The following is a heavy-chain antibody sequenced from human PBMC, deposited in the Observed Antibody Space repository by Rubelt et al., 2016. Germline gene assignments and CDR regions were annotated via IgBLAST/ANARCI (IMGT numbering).Heavy chain of an antibody. CDR3: AKDVPFYGSGSYYPDY. CDR2: GGNT. J-gene: IGHJ4*02. V-gene: IGHV3-NL1*01. D-gene: IGHD3-10*01. Sequence: GGNTYYADSVKGRFTISRDNSKNTLYLQMNSLRAEDTAVYYCAKDVPFYGSGSYYPDYWGQGTLVTVSS.